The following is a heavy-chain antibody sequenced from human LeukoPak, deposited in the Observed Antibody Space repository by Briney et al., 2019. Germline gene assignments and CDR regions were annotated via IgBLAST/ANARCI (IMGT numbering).Heavy chain of an antibody. D-gene: IGHD2-2*01. CDR1: GGSFSGYY. Sequence: KASETLSLTCAVYGGSFSGYYWSWIRQPPGKGLEWLGEINHSGSTNYNPSLKSRVTISVDTSKNQFSLKLSSVTAADTAVYYCARGPLIVVVPAASRIRGWFDPWGQGTLVTVSS. CDR2: INHSGST. CDR3: ARGPLIVVVPAASRIRGWFDP. J-gene: IGHJ5*02. V-gene: IGHV4-34*01.